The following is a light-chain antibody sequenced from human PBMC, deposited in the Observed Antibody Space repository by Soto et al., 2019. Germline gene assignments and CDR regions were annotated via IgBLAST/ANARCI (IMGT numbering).Light chain of an antibody. J-gene: IGLJ3*02. CDR3: ISFTRTNTWV. CDR2: EVN. Sequence: QSALTQPASVSGSPGQSITISCTGTRSDVGGYNYVSWYQQHPGKAPKLMIFEVNNRPSGVYNRFSGSKSGNKASLTISVRQAEDEAEYFCISFTRTNTWVCGGGTKLPVL. V-gene: IGLV2-14*01. CDR1: RSDVGGYNY.